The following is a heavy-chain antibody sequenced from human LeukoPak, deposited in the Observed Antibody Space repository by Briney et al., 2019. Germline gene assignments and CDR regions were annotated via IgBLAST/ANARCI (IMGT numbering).Heavy chain of an antibody. CDR2: ISGSGGST. V-gene: IGHV3-23*01. J-gene: IGHJ4*02. Sequence: GGSLRLSGAASGFTFSSYAMSWVRQAPGKGLEWVSAISGSGGSTYYADSVKGRFTISRDNSKNTLYLQMNSLRAEGTAVYYCANLNSYYFDYWGQGTLVTVSS. CDR1: GFTFSSYA. CDR3: ANLNSYYFDY. D-gene: IGHD5-24*01.